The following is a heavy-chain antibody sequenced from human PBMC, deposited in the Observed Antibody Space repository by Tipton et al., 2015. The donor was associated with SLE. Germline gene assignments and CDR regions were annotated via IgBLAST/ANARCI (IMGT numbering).Heavy chain of an antibody. J-gene: IGHJ4*02. Sequence: QSVPEVKKPGSSAKVSCKASGGTFSSYAISWVRQAPGQGLEWMGGIIPIFGTANYAQKFQGSVTITADESASTAYMELSSLRSEDTAVYYCARRGYCSSTSLRCMGGYFDYWGQGTLVTVSS. CDR2: IIPIFGTA. CDR1: GGTFSSYA. CDR3: ARRGYCSSTSLRCMGGYFDY. V-gene: IGHV1-69*01. D-gene: IGHD2-2*01.